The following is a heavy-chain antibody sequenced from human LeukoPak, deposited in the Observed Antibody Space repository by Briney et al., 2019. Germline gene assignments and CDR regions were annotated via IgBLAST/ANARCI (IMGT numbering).Heavy chain of an antibody. CDR1: GGSISSYY. Sequence: SETLSLTCTVSGGSISSYYWSWIRQPPGKGLEWIGYIYYSGSTNYNPSLKSRVTISVDTSKNQFSLKLSSVTAADTAVYYCARMGHLRAGFDYWGQGTLVTVSS. CDR3: ARMGHLRAGFDY. J-gene: IGHJ4*02. D-gene: IGHD3-3*02. CDR2: IYYSGST. V-gene: IGHV4-59*01.